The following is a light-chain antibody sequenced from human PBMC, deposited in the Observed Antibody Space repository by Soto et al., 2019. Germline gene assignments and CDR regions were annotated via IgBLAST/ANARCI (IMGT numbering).Light chain of an antibody. Sequence: QSALTQPASVSGSPGQSITISCTGTSSDVGGYNYVSWYQQHPGKAPKFMIYDVSNRPSGVSNRFSGSKSGNTASLTISGLQAEDEADYYCSSYTGSSTHVVFGGGTKLTVL. J-gene: IGLJ2*01. CDR2: DVS. CDR3: SSYTGSSTHVV. CDR1: SSDVGGYNY. V-gene: IGLV2-14*01.